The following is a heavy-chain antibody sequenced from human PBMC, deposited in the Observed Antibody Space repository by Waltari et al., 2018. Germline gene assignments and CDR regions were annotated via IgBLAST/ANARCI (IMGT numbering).Heavy chain of an antibody. D-gene: IGHD5-12*01. Sequence: QLQLQESGPGLVKPSETLSRTCTVSGGSISSSSYYWGWLGQPPGKGLEWIGSIYYSGSTYYNPSLKSRVTISVDTSKNQFSLKLSSVTAADTAVYYCARNIVATSDLFDYWGQGTLVTVSS. J-gene: IGHJ4*02. CDR3: ARNIVATSDLFDY. CDR1: GGSISSSSYY. CDR2: IYYSGST. V-gene: IGHV4-39*07.